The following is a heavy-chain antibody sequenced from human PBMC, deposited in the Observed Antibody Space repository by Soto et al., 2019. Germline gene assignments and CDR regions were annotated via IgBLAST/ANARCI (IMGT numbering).Heavy chain of an antibody. Sequence: QVQLQESGPGLVKPSGTLSLNCAVSSGSIDTTNWWSWVRQPPGKGLEWIGEIFHSGNTYYNPSLASRVTISVDTSKNQFSLNLRSVTAADTAVYYCARRTWGMDVWGQGTTVTVSS. CDR2: IFHSGNT. CDR3: ARRTWGMDV. CDR1: SGSIDTTNW. J-gene: IGHJ6*02. V-gene: IGHV4-4*02. D-gene: IGHD2-8*01.